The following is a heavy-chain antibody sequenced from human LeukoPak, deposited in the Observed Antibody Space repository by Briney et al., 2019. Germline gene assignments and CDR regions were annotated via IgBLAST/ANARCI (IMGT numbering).Heavy chain of an antibody. CDR2: IYTSGSP. CDR3: ARLSSSWYQDWYFDL. D-gene: IGHD6-13*01. CDR1: GGSISSYD. V-gene: IGHV4-4*07. J-gene: IGHJ2*01. Sequence: SETLSLTCTVSGGSISSYDWSWIRQPAGKGLEWTGRIYTSGSPNYNPSLKSRVTMSVDTSKNQFSLKLSSVTAADTAVYYCARLSSSWYQDWYFDLWGRGTLVTVSS.